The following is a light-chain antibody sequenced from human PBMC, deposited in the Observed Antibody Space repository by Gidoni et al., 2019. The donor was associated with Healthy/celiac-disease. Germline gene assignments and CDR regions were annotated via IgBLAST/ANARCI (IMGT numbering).Light chain of an antibody. Sequence: DIQMTQSPSSLSASVCDRVTITCRASQSISSYLNWYQQKPGKAPKLLIYAASSLQSGVPSRFSGSGSGTDFTLTISSLQPEDFATYYCQQSYSTPPTFGQGTKLEIK. J-gene: IGKJ2*01. CDR3: QQSYSTPPT. V-gene: IGKV1-39*01. CDR2: AAS. CDR1: QSISSY.